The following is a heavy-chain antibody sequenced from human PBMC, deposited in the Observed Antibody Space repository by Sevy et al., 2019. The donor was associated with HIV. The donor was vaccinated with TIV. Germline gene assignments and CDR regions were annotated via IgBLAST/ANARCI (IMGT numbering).Heavy chain of an antibody. CDR1: GGSFSGYY. V-gene: IGHV4-34*01. J-gene: IGHJ5*02. D-gene: IGHD2-2*02. Sequence: SETLSLTCAVYGGSFSGYYWSWIRQPPGKGLEWIGEINHSGSTNYNPSLKSRVTISVDTSKNQFSLKLSSVTAADTAVYYCARGQYCSSTSCYNRKNWFDPWGQGTLVTVSS. CDR2: INHSGST. CDR3: ARGQYCSSTSCYNRKNWFDP.